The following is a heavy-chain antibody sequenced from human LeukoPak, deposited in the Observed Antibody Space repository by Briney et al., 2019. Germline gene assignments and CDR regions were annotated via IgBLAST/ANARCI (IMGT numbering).Heavy chain of an antibody. CDR1: GFTFSSYS. J-gene: IGHJ5*02. CDR2: IVWNSGSI. CDR3: ARDLERKNWFDP. Sequence: PGGSLRLSCAASGFTFSSYSMNWVRQAPGKGLEWVSGIVWNSGSIAYADSVKGRFTISRDNAKNSLYLQMNSLRAEDTAVYYCARDLERKNWFDPWGQGTLVTVSS. V-gene: IGHV3-48*04.